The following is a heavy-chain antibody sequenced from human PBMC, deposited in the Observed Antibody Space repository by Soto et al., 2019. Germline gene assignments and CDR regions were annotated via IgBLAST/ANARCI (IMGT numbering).Heavy chain of an antibody. CDR2: IYYTGST. CDR1: GGSVSSDSYY. Sequence: QVQLQESGPGLVKPSETLSLICTVSGGSVSSDSYYCSWIRQPPGKGLEWIGFIYYTGSTNYKSSLKSRVTISVDMSKNQLSLKLRSVTAADTAVYYCARGVGPGLTAYFDYWGQGTLVTVSS. CDR3: ARGVGPGLTAYFDY. J-gene: IGHJ4*02. D-gene: IGHD2-15*01. V-gene: IGHV4-61*01.